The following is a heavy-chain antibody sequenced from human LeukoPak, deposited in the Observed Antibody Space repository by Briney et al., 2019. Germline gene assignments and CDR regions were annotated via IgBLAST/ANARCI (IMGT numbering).Heavy chain of an antibody. D-gene: IGHD1-26*01. Sequence: RPGGSLRLSCAASGFTFDDYGMSWVRQAPGKGLEWVSGINWNGGSTGYADSVKGRFTISRDNAKNSLYLQMNSLRAEDTAVYYCAKDQKLLPEYFQHWGQGTLVTVSS. CDR2: INWNGGST. J-gene: IGHJ1*01. CDR1: GFTFDDYG. V-gene: IGHV3-20*04. CDR3: AKDQKLLPEYFQH.